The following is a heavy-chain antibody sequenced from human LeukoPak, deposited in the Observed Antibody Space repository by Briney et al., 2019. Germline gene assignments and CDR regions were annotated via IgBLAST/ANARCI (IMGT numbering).Heavy chain of an antibody. CDR1: GNNFRKHW. CDR2: IYPGDSDT. D-gene: IGHD3-3*01. V-gene: IGHV5-51*01. Sequence: GESLKISCKSSGNNFRKHWIAWVRQMPGKGLELMGYIYPGDSDTRYSPSFQGHVTISADTSISTAYMELSRLRSDDTAVYYCARVLRFLEWLSPPGYWGQGTLVTVSS. CDR3: ARVLRFLEWLSPPGY. J-gene: IGHJ4*02.